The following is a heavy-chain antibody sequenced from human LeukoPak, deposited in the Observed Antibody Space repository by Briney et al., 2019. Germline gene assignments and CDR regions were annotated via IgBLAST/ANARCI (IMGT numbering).Heavy chain of an antibody. CDR3: ANWVYDILTGYYHFDY. CDR1: RFTFSNSV. D-gene: IGHD3-9*01. Sequence: GGSLRLSCAASRFTFSNSVMSWVRQAPEKGLEWVSAISGSGGSTYYADSVKGRFTISRDNSKNTLYLQMNSLRAEDTAVYYCANWVYDILTGYYHFDYWGQGTLVTVSS. CDR2: ISGSGGST. V-gene: IGHV3-23*01. J-gene: IGHJ4*02.